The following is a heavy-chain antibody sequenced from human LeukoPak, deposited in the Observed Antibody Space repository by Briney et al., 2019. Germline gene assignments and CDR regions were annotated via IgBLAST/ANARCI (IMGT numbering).Heavy chain of an antibody. CDR2: IYYSGST. D-gene: IGHD5-18*01. Sequence: KPSETLSLTCTVSGVSINSYYWSWIRQSPGKGLEWIGYIYYSGSTNYNPSLKSRATISADTSKNQFSLKLSSVTAADTAVYYCARAGYSFGLDYWGQGTLVTVSS. V-gene: IGHV4-59*01. CDR3: ARAGYSFGLDY. J-gene: IGHJ4*02. CDR1: GVSINSYY.